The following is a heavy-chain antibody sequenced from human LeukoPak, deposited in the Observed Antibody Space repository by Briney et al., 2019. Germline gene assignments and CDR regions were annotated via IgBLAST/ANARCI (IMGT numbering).Heavy chain of an antibody. CDR1: GGSISSYY. CDR2: IYTSGST. V-gene: IGHV4-4*07. CDR3: ARVYYDFWTGYGSELDV. Sequence: SETLSLTCTVSGGSISSYYWSWIRQPAGKGLEWIGRIYTSGSTNYNPSLKSRVTMSVDTSKNQFSLKLSSVTAADTAVYYCARVYYDFWTGYGSELDVWGKGTTVTVSS. J-gene: IGHJ6*04. D-gene: IGHD3-3*01.